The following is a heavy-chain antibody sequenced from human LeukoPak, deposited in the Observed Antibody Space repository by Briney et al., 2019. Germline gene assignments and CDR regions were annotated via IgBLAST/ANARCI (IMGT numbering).Heavy chain of an antibody. D-gene: IGHD5-18*01. V-gene: IGHV4-61*08. CDR3: ARLPRFGYSYGYRVIDY. CDR2: INHSGST. Sequence: SETLSLTCTVSGGSISSGGYYWSWIRQPPGKGLEWIGEINHSGSTNYNPSLKSRVTISVDTSKNQFSLKLSSVTAADTAVYYCARLPRFGYSYGYRVIDYWGQGTMVTVSS. J-gene: IGHJ4*02. CDR1: GGSISSGGYY.